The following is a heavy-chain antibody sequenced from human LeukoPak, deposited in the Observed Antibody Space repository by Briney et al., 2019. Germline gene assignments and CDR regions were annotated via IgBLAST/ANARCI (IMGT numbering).Heavy chain of an antibody. CDR1: GYIFTSYD. J-gene: IGHJ6*02. V-gene: IGHV1-8*01. Sequence: ASVKVSCKASGYIFTSYDINWVRQATGQGLEWMGWMNPNSGNTGYAQKFQGRVTMTRNTSISTAYMELSSLRSEDTAVYYCARDFWSGYSRTAGMDVWGQGTTVTVSS. CDR3: ARDFWSGYSRTAGMDV. CDR2: MNPNSGNT. D-gene: IGHD3-3*01.